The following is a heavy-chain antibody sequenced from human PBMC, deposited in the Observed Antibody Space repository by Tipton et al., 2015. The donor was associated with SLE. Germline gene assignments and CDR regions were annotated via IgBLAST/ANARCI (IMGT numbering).Heavy chain of an antibody. D-gene: IGHD3-16*02. Sequence: TLSLTCTVSGGSIRNYYWSWMRQPPGKGLEWIGQMYHSGSTNYNPSLKSRVTISVDTSKNQFSLKLSSVTAADTAVYYCAQAHLWGSYRYASDIWGQGTMVTVSS. CDR1: GGSIRNYY. CDR3: AQAHLWGSYRYASDI. V-gene: IGHV4-59*12. CDR2: MYHSGST. J-gene: IGHJ3*02.